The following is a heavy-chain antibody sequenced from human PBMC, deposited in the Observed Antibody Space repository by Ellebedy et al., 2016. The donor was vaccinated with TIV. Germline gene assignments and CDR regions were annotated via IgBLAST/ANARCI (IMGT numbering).Heavy chain of an antibody. D-gene: IGHD3-22*01. CDR2: IYSGGST. CDR1: GFTVSSNY. CDR3: ARGVYDSSDYYPFDY. Sequence: PGGSLRLSCVASGFTVSSNYMNWVRQTPGKGLEWVSVIYSGGSTYYADSVKGRFTVSRDNSKNTLYLQMNSLRAEDTAVYYCARGVYDSSDYYPFDYWGQGTLVTVSS. V-gene: IGHV3-66*01. J-gene: IGHJ4*02.